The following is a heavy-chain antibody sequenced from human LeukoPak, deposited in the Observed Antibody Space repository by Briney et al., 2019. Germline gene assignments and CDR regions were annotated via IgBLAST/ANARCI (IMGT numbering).Heavy chain of an antibody. V-gene: IGHV3-23*01. CDR1: GFTFSSYA. D-gene: IGHD2-15*01. Sequence: GSLILSCAASGFTFSSYAMSWVRQAPGKGLEWVSAISGSGGSTYYADSVKGRFTISRDNSKNTLYLQMNSLRAEDTAVYYCAKDGTPTPYPFDYWGQGTLVTVSS. CDR3: AKDGTPTPYPFDY. J-gene: IGHJ4*02. CDR2: ISGSGGST.